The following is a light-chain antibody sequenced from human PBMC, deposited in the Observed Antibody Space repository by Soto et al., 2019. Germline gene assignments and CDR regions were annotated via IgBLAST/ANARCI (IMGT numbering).Light chain of an antibody. CDR2: EAS. J-gene: IGKJ2*01. Sequence: DIQLTQSPSTLSASVGDRVIITCRASQSISSWLAWYQQKPGKAPKLLIYEASSLEGGVPSRFSGSGFGTEFTLTIISLQPDDFATYFCQQYDSYSPPYTFGQGTTLEIK. CDR1: QSISSW. V-gene: IGKV1-5*01. CDR3: QQYDSYSPPYT.